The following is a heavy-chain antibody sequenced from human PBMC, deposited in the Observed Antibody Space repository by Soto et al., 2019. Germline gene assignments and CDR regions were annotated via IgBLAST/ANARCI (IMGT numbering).Heavy chain of an antibody. J-gene: IGHJ4*02. V-gene: IGHV6-1*01. CDR1: GDSVSSNSAA. CDR2: TYYRSKWYN. Sequence: SQTLSLTCAISGDSVSSNSAAWNWIRQSPSRGLEWLGRTYYRSKWYNDYAVSVKSRITINPDTSKNQFSLQLNSVTPEDTAVYYCARDPYDFWSGYYGPQYYFGYWGQGTLVTVSS. CDR3: ARDPYDFWSGYYGPQYYFGY. D-gene: IGHD3-3*01.